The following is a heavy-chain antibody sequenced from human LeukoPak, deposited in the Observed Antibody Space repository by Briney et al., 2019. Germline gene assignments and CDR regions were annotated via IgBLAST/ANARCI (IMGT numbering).Heavy chain of an antibody. V-gene: IGHV4-38-2*01. Sequence: PSETLSLTCAVSGCSINSGYYWGWIRQPPGKGLEWIGSIYHSGSTYYNPSLKSRVTISVDTSKNQFSLRLSSVTAADTAVYYCARLVGARSQADYWGQGTLVTVSS. CDR1: GCSINSGYY. D-gene: IGHD1-26*01. J-gene: IGHJ4*02. CDR2: IYHSGST. CDR3: ARLVGARSQADY.